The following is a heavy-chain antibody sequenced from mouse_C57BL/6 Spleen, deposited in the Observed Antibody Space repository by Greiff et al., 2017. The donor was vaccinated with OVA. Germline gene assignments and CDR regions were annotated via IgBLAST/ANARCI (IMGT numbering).Heavy chain of an antibody. J-gene: IGHJ3*01. D-gene: IGHD1-1*01. V-gene: IGHV1-80*01. CDR3: ASEITTVVAEPPFAY. CDR1: GYAFSSYW. Sequence: QVQLKESGAELVKPGASVKISCKASGYAFSSYWMNWVKQRPGKGLEWIGQIYPGDGDTNYNGKFKGKATLTADKSSSTAYMQLSSLTSEDSAVYFCASEITTVVAEPPFAYWGQGTLVTVSA. CDR2: IYPGDGDT.